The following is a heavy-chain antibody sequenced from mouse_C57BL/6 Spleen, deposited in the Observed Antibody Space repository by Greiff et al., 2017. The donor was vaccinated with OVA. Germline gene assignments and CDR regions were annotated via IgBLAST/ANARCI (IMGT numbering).Heavy chain of an antibody. CDR3: ARNSKRVWYFEV. D-gene: IGHD2-5*01. Sequence: VQLQQSGPELVKPGASVKISCKASGYAFSSSWMNWVKQRPGKGLEWIGRIYPGDGDTNYNGKFKGKATLTADKSSSTAYMQLSSLTSEDSAVYFCARNSKRVWYFEVWGTGTTVTVAS. CDR2: IYPGDGDT. V-gene: IGHV1-82*01. CDR1: GYAFSSSW. J-gene: IGHJ1*03.